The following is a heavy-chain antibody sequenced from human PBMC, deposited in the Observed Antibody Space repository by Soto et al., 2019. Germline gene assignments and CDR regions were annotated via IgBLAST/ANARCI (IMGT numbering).Heavy chain of an antibody. J-gene: IGHJ6*03. CDR2: INHSGST. CDR1: GGSFSGYY. D-gene: IGHD6-13*01. CDR3: ARDLRQLALRGYYYYYYMDV. V-gene: IGHV4-34*01. Sequence: SETLSLTCAVYGGSFSGYYWSWIRQPPGKGLEWIGEINHSGSTNYNPSLKSRVTISVDTSKNRFSLKLSSVTAADTAVYYCARDLRQLALRGYYYYYYMDVWGKGTTVTVSS.